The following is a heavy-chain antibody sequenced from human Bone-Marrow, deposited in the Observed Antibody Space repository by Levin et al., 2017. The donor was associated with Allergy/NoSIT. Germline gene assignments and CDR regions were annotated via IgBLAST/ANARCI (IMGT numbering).Heavy chain of an antibody. CDR2: ITTDGRSI. D-gene: IGHD3-10*01. CDR3: ARDRWVVQGFIGD. V-gene: IGHV3-11*01. CDR1: GFTFSDYY. J-gene: IGHJ4*02. Sequence: GGSLRLSCAASGFTFSDYYMSWLRQAPGKGLEWVSYITTDGRSIYYADSVKGRFTISRDNAKNSLSLQMSSLRAEDTAMYYCARDRWVVQGFIGDWGQGTLVTVSS.